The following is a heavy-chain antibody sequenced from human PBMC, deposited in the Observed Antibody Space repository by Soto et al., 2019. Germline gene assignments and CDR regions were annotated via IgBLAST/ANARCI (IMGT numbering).Heavy chain of an antibody. J-gene: IGHJ4*02. D-gene: IGHD6-6*01. CDR1: GYTFTSYY. V-gene: IGHV1-46*01. CDR3: ARDSVIAALAEYYFDY. Sequence: ASVKVSCKASGYTFTSYYMHWVRQAPGQGLEWMGIINPSGGSTSYAQKFQGRVTMTRDTSTSTVYMELSSLRSEDTAVYYCARDSVIAALAEYYFDYWGQGTLVTVSS. CDR2: INPSGGST.